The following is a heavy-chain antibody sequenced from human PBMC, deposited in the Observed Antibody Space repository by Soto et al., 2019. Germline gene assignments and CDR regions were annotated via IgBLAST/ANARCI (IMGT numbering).Heavy chain of an antibody. D-gene: IGHD6-19*01. Sequence: GGSLRLSCAASGFTFSSYGMHWVRQAPGKGLEWVAVIWYDGSNKYYAESVKGRFTISRDNSKNTLYLQMNNLRAEDTAVYYCARDSHVGSGWQLTADYWGQGTLVTV. J-gene: IGHJ4*02. CDR2: IWYDGSNK. V-gene: IGHV3-33*01. CDR1: GFTFSSYG. CDR3: ARDSHVGSGWQLTADY.